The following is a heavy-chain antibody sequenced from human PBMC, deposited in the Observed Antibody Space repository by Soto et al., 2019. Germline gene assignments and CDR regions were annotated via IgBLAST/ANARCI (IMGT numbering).Heavy chain of an antibody. CDR1: GGSFNNYY. CDR3: AGQPTAGSYYDLGSYYYYYAMDV. V-gene: IGHV4-34*01. Sequence: PSETLSLTCAVYGGSFNNYYWTWIRQPPGRGLEWIGEIYHSGNSNYNPSLKSRVTISVDTSKNQFSLKLSSVTAADTAVYYCAGQPTAGSYYDLGSYYYYYAMDVWGQGTTVTVSS. J-gene: IGHJ6*02. D-gene: IGHD3-10*01. CDR2: IYHSGNS.